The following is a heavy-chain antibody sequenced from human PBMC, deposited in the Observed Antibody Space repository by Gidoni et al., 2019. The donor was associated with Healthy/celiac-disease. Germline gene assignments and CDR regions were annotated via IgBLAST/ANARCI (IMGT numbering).Heavy chain of an antibody. CDR3: ARDLRPGDLLTRAVNPHS. D-gene: IGHD3-3*01. V-gene: IGHV3-30-3*01. J-gene: IGHJ4*02. CDR1: GFTFSSYA. Sequence: QVQLVESGGGVVQPGRSLRLSCAASGFTFSSYAMHWVRQAPGKGLEWVAVISYDGSNKYYADSVKGRFTISRDNSKNTLYLQMNSLRAEDTAVYYCARDLRPGDLLTRAVNPHSWGQGTLVTVSS. CDR2: ISYDGSNK.